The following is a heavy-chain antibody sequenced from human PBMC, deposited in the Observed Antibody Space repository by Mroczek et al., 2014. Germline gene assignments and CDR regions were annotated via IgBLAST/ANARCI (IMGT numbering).Heavy chain of an antibody. CDR1: GFTFSSYA. Sequence: QVQLVQSGGGVVQPGRSLRLSCAASGFTFSSYAMHWVRQAPGKGLEWVAVISYDGSNKYYADSVKGRFTISTDNSRNTLYLQMNSLRAEDTAVYYCARDCTSCQNEFDYVGPGNPGPPSPQ. CDR3: ARDCTSCQNEFDY. CDR2: ISYDGSNK. V-gene: IGHV3-30-3*01. D-gene: IGHD2-2*01. J-gene: IGHJ4*02.